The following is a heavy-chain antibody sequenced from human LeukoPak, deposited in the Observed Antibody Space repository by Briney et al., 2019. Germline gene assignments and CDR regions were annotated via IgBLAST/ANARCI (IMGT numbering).Heavy chain of an antibody. D-gene: IGHD6-13*01. Sequence: GRSLRLSCAASGFTFDDYAMHWVRQAPGKGLEWVSGISWNSGSIGYEDSVKGRFTISRDNAKNSLYLQMNSLRAEDTALYYCAKDGDSSSWYRGGYYFDYWGQGTLVTVSS. V-gene: IGHV3-9*01. CDR1: GFTFDDYA. J-gene: IGHJ4*02. CDR3: AKDGDSSSWYRGGYYFDY. CDR2: ISWNSGSI.